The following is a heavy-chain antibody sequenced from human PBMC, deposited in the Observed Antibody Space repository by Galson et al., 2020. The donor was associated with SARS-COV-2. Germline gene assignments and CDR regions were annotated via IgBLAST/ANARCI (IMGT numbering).Heavy chain of an antibody. CDR3: ARVPANGLRYFDC. CDR1: GFTVSSNY. D-gene: IGHD3-9*01. CDR2: IYSGGST. Sequence: GESLKISCAASGFTVSSNYISWFRQAPGKGLEWVSVIYSGGSTYYADSAKGRFTISRDNSKNTVYLQMNILRAEDTAIYYCARVPANGLRYFDCWGQGALVTVSS. V-gene: IGHV3-66*01. J-gene: IGHJ4*02.